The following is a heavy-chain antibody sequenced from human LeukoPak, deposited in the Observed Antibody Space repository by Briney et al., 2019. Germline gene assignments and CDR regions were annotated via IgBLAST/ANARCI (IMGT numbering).Heavy chain of an antibody. J-gene: IGHJ4*02. D-gene: IGHD5-12*01. CDR1: GFDFSSFE. Sequence: GGSLRLSCAGSGFDFSSFEMNWVRQAPGRGLEWISYISHNGRTVYYADSVQGRFTVSRENAKKSVILQMSSLRVEDTGLYYCSGYGHLEGIDNWGKGTLVTVSS. CDR3: SGYGHLEGIDN. V-gene: IGHV3-48*03. CDR2: ISHNGRTV.